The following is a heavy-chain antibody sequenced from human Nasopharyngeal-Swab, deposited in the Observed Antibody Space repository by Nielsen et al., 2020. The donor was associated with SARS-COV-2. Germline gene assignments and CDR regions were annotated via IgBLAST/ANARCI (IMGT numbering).Heavy chain of an antibody. CDR2: ISGSDYST. CDR3: AKDRDSGDDSDDYYHYYGMDV. J-gene: IGHJ6*02. CDR1: GFTFNTYA. Sequence: GESLKISCAASGFTFNTYAISWVRQAPGKGLEWVSVISGSDYSTKYADSVKGRFTISRDNSKNTVNLQMNSLRAEDTAIYYCAKDRDSGDDSDDYYHYYGMDVWGQGAPVTVSS. D-gene: IGHD5-12*01. V-gene: IGHV3-23*01.